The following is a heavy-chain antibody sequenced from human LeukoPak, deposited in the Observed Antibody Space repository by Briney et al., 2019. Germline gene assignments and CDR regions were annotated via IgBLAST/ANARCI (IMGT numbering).Heavy chain of an antibody. J-gene: IGHJ4*02. D-gene: IGHD3-16*01. CDR2: ISSSSSTV. CDR1: GFTFSSYS. Sequence: GGSLRLSCAASGFTFSSYSMNWVRQAPGKGLEWVPYISSSSSTVDYADSVKGRFTISRDNAKNSLYLQMNSVRDEDTAVYYCASQPLIAFGGTRDYWGQGTLVTVSS. CDR3: ASQPLIAFGGTRDY. V-gene: IGHV3-48*02.